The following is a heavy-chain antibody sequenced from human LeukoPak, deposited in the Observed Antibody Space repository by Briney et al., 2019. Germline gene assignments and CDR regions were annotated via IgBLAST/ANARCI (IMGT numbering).Heavy chain of an antibody. Sequence: RGPVTVSCKASGYTFTDYYMHWVRQAPGQGFEWMGWINPNDGDTNYAQKFQGRVTMTRDTSVSTAHMEVSRLRSDDTAVYYCARANFLYCSSSTCLFDYWGQGTLVTVSS. CDR1: GYTFTDYY. J-gene: IGHJ4*02. CDR2: INPNDGDT. V-gene: IGHV1-2*02. CDR3: ARANFLYCSSSTCLFDY. D-gene: IGHD2-2*01.